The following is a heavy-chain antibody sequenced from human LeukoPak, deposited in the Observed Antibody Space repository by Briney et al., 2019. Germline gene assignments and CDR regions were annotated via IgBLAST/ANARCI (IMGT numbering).Heavy chain of an antibody. D-gene: IGHD3-9*01. CDR1: GFTFSSYA. CDR3: AKWGDYDILTGYYVSDF. J-gene: IGHJ4*02. CDR2: ISYDGSNK. Sequence: PGGSLRLSCAASGFTFSSYAMHWVRQAPGKGLEWLAFISYDGSNKYYADSVKGQFTISRYNSKNTLYVEMNTLRAEDTAVYYCAKWGDYDILTGYYVSDFWGQGTLVTVSS. V-gene: IGHV3-30*04.